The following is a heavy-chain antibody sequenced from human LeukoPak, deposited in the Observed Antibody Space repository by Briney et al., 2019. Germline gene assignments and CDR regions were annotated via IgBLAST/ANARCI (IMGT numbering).Heavy chain of an antibody. J-gene: IGHJ4*02. D-gene: IGHD4-23*01. CDR1: GGSISSYY. CDR3: ARIEDYGGNSVNY. Sequence: SETLSLNCTVSGGSISSYYWSWIRQPTGKGLEWIGYLYYSWSTNYNPSLKSRVTISVDTSKNLFSLKPSSVTAADTAVYYCARIEDYGGNSVNYWGQGTLVTVSS. CDR2: LYYSWST. V-gene: IGHV4-59*01.